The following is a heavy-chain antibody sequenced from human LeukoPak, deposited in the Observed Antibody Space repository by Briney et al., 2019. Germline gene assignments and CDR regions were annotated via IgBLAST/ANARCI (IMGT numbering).Heavy chain of an antibody. J-gene: IGHJ4*02. Sequence: GGSLRLSCAASGFTFDDYAMHWVRQAPGKGLEWVSGISWNSGSIGYADSVKGRFTISRDNAKNSLYLQMNSLRAEDTALYYCAKGDYYDSSGYYDYWGQGTLVTVSS. V-gene: IGHV3-9*01. D-gene: IGHD3-22*01. CDR2: ISWNSGSI. CDR1: GFTFDDYA. CDR3: AKGDYYDSSGYYDY.